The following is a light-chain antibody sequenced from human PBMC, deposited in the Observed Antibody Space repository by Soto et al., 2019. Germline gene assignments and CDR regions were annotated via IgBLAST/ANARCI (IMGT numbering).Light chain of an antibody. CDR3: SSYAGSYTPYV. Sequence: QSALTQPRSVSGSPGQSVTISCTGTSSDVGDYNYVSWYQQHPGKAPKLMIYDVSKRSSGVSDRFSGSKSGNTASLTISGLQAEDEADYYCSSYAGSYTPYVFGTGTKLTVL. CDR1: SSDVGDYNY. CDR2: DVS. J-gene: IGLJ1*01. V-gene: IGLV2-11*01.